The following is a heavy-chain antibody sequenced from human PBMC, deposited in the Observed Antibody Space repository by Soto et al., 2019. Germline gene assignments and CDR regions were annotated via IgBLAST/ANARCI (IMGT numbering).Heavy chain of an antibody. J-gene: IGHJ4*02. Sequence: EVQLVESGGGLVQPGGSLRLSCAASGFTFSSYSMNWVRQAPGKGLEWVSYISSSSRTIYYADSVKGRFTISRDNAKNSLYLQMNSLRNEDTAVYYCARSYCSGGSCFEGGDYWGQGTLVTVSS. V-gene: IGHV3-48*02. CDR3: ARSYCSGGSCFEGGDY. CDR1: GFTFSSYS. D-gene: IGHD2-15*01. CDR2: ISSSSRTI.